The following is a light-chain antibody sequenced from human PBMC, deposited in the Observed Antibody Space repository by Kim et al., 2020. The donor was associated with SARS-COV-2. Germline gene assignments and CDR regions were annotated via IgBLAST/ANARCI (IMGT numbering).Light chain of an antibody. CDR3: SSYTSSSTNV. J-gene: IGLJ1*01. CDR2: DVS. V-gene: IGLV2-14*03. CDR1: SSDVGGYNY. Sequence: GQSITISCTGTSSDVGGYNYVSWYQQHPGKAPKLIIYDVSNRPSGVSNRFSGSKSGNTASLTISGLQAEDEADYYCSSYTSSSTNVFGTGTKVTVL.